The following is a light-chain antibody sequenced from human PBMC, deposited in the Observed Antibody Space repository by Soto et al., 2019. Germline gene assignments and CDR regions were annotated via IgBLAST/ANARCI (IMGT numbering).Light chain of an antibody. Sequence: QSALTQPASVSGSPGQSITISCTGTSSDVGSYNLVSWYQQHPGKAPKLMIYEGSKRPSGVSNRFSGSKSCNTASLTISGLQAEDEADYYCCSYAGFSSVVFGGGTKLTVL. CDR3: CSYAGFSSVV. CDR1: SSDVGSYNL. V-gene: IGLV2-23*01. CDR2: EGS. J-gene: IGLJ2*01.